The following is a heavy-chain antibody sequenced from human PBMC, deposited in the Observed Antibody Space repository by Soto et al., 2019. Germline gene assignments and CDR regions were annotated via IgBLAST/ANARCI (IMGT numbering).Heavy chain of an antibody. J-gene: IGHJ4*02. D-gene: IGHD4-17*01. CDR2: IIPIFGTA. CDR1: GGTFSSYA. CDR3: ARAPDYGDYDDY. Sequence: SVKVSCKASGGTFSSYAISWVRQAPGQGLEWMGGIIPIFGTANYAQKFQGRVTITADESTSTAYMELSSLRSEDTAVYYCARAPDYGDYDDYWGQGTLVTVSS. V-gene: IGHV1-69*13.